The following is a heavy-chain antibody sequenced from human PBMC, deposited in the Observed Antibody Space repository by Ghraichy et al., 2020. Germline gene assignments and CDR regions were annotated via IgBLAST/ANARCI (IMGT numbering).Heavy chain of an antibody. J-gene: IGHJ4*02. CDR1: GFFFGYYS. CDR2: IGYTGTST. Sequence: GSLRLSCSASGFFFGYYSMNWVRRAPGKGLEWVALIGYTGTSTSYADSVKGRFTVSRDNANNSLYLQMNSLTVEDTAVYYCARESGYCGNNCNTYYFDWWGQGTPVTVSS. D-gene: IGHD5-12*01. V-gene: IGHV3-21*01. CDR3: ARESGYCGNNCNTYYFDW.